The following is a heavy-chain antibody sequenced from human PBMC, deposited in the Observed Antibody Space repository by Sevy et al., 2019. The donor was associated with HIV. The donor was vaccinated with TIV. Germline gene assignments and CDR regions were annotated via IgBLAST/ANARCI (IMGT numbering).Heavy chain of an antibody. V-gene: IGHV1-2*02. CDR1: GYTFTDYY. D-gene: IGHD5-18*01. CDR2: INPNSGGT. J-gene: IGHJ4*02. CDR3: ERPGGHTYGSLLDY. Sequence: ASVKVSCKASGYTFTDYYIHWVRQAPGQGLEWMAWINPNSGGTSYAQNFQGRVTVTRDTSISTIYMELRNLRSADTAVYYCERPGGHTYGSLLDYWGQGTLVTVSS.